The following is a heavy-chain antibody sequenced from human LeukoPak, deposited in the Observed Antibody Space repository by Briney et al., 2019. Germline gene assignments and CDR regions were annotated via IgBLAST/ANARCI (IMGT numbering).Heavy chain of an antibody. V-gene: IGHV3-30*03. J-gene: IGHJ6*03. CDR3: VTAPYGDYYYYMDV. CDR1: GFTFSSYG. Sequence: GGSLRLSCAASGFTFSSYGMHWVRQAPGKGLEWVAVISYDGSNKYYADSVKGRFTISRDNSKNTLYLQMNSLRAEDTAVYYCVTAPYGDYYYYMDVWGKGTTVTISS. D-gene: IGHD4-17*01. CDR2: ISYDGSNK.